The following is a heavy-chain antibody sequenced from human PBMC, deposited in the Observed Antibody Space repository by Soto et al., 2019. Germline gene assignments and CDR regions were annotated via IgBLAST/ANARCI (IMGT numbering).Heavy chain of an antibody. J-gene: IGHJ4*02. CDR3: AREFYGYYKYGPGEY. CDR1: VFMFGVYW. V-gene: IGHV3-7*01. CDR2: INDDGSER. Sequence: ETLSRSCEAAVFMFGVYWMSWVRQAPGKVLEWVANINDDGSERKCVDSVKGRFTISRDTPNNLLFLQMNRLRDQDTAVYYCAREFYGYYKYGPGEYWGQGTMVSVSS. D-gene: IGHD3-22*01.